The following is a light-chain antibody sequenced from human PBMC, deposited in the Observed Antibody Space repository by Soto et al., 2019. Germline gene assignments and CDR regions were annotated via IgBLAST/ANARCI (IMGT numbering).Light chain of an antibody. V-gene: IGKV1-39*01. CDR2: VAS. CDR1: QGVSAY. Sequence: DIQMTQSPSSLSASVGDRITITCRASQGVSAYLLWYQQRQGTAPKLLIYVASNLLSGVPSRFSGSGSGTNFTLTISSLQPDDFATYYCQQNYNSPHTFGQGTKVETK. J-gene: IGKJ2*01. CDR3: QQNYNSPHT.